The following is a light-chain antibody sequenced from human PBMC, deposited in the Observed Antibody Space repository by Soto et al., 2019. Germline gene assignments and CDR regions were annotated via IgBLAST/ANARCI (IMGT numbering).Light chain of an antibody. J-gene: IGKJ2*01. CDR1: QTISSS. V-gene: IGKV1-39*01. CDR2: AAS. CDR3: QQSFTTPMYT. Sequence: DIQMTQSPTSLAASVGDRVTITCRASQTISSSLNWYQQKPGKAPQLLIYAASRLLSGVPSRSSGSGSGTDFTLTISSLQPEDFATYYCQQSFTTPMYTFGQGTKLEIK.